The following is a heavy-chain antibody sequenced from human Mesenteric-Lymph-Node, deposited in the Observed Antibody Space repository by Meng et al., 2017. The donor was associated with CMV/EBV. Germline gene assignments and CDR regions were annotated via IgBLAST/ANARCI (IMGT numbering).Heavy chain of an antibody. J-gene: IGHJ4*02. D-gene: IGHD4-11*01. CDR1: GFTFSDYW. V-gene: IGHV3-74*01. CDR2: IHSDGNST. CDR3: ARGRSTSLDS. Sequence: GGSLRLSCAVSGFTFSDYWMHWVRQAPGKGLVWVSRIHSDGNSTNYADSVKGRFTISRDNAKNTLYLQMNSLTAEDTAVYHCARGRSTSLDSWGQGTLVTVSS.